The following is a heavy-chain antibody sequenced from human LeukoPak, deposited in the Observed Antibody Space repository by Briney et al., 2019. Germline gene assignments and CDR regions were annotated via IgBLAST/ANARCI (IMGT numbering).Heavy chain of an antibody. CDR2: ISYDGSNK. D-gene: IGHD6-19*01. Sequence: PGGSLRLSCAASGSTFSSYGMHWVRQAPGKGLEWVAVISYDGSNKYYADSVKGRFTISRDNSKNTLYLQMNSLRAEDTAVYYCAKDRGSGWNPNWFDPWGQGTLVTVSS. J-gene: IGHJ5*02. V-gene: IGHV3-30*18. CDR1: GSTFSSYG. CDR3: AKDRGSGWNPNWFDP.